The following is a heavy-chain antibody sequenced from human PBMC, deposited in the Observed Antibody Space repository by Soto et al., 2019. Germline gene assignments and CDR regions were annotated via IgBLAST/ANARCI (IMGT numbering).Heavy chain of an antibody. CDR2: ISGSGGST. V-gene: IGHV3-23*01. CDR3: AKGPVVVAATTH. J-gene: IGHJ4*02. D-gene: IGHD2-15*01. Sequence: EVQLLESGGGLVQPGGSLRLSCAASGFTFSSYAMSWVRQAPGKGLEWVSAISGSGGSTYYADSVKGRFTISRDNSKNTLYLQLNSLRSEDTAVYYCAKGPVVVAATTHWGQGTLVTVSS. CDR1: GFTFSSYA.